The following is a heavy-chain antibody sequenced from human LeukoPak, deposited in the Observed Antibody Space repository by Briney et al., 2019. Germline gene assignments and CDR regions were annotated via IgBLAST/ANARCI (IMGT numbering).Heavy chain of an antibody. CDR1: GDSLSRSS. CDR2: MFYGGTT. Sequence: PSETLSLTCTVSGDSLSRSSWSWIPQSPGGGLEWIGYMFYGGTTNHNPSLKGRVTMSMVTSKDQFSLSLSSVTAADTAVYFCVRHWVHDFGGSDWYFDLWGRGTLVTVSS. J-gene: IGHJ2*01. V-gene: IGHV4-59*08. D-gene: IGHD4-23*01. CDR3: VRHWVHDFGGSDWYFDL.